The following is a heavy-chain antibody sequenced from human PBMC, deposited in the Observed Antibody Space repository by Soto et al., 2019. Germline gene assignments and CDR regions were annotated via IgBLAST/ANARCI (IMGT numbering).Heavy chain of an antibody. CDR1: GGSISSYY. CDR2: IYYSGST. CDR3: ARCDPTWFDP. J-gene: IGHJ5*02. Sequence: QVQLQESGPGLVKPSETLSLTCTVSGGSISSYYWSWIRQPPGKGLEWIGYIYYSGSTNYNPSLKSRVTISVDTSKNQFSLKLSSVTAADTAVYYCARCDPTWFDPWGQGTLVTVSS. V-gene: IGHV4-59*01.